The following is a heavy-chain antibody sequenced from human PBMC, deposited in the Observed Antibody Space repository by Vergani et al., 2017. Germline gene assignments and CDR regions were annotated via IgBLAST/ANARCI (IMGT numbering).Heavy chain of an antibody. D-gene: IGHD4-17*01. CDR2: IYYSGST. J-gene: IGHJ3*02. CDR3: ARQNVGETDAFDN. V-gene: IGHV4-39*01. CDR1: GGSISSSSYY. Sequence: QLQLQESGPGLVKPSETLSLTCTVSGGSISSSSYYWGWIRQPPGKGLEWIGSIYYSGSTYYNPSLKSRVTISVDTSKNQFSLKLSSVTAADTAVYYCARQNVGETDAFDNWGQGTMVTVSS.